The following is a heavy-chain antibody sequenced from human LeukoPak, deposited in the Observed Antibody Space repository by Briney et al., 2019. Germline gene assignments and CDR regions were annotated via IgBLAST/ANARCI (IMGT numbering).Heavy chain of an antibody. CDR3: ARDRYYYDSSGYRFDY. J-gene: IGHJ4*02. Sequence: SETLSLTCTVSGYSISSGYYWGWIRQPPGKGLEWIGSIYHSGSTYYNPSLKSRVTMSVDTSKNQFSLKLSSVTAADTAVYYCARDRYYYDSSGYRFDYWGQGTLVTVSS. CDR2: IYHSGST. D-gene: IGHD3-22*01. CDR1: GYSISSGYY. V-gene: IGHV4-38-2*02.